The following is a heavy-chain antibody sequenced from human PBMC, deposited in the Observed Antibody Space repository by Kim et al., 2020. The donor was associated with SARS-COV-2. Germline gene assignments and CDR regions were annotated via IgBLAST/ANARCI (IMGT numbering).Heavy chain of an antibody. CDR1: GFTFSNYA. J-gene: IGHJ4*02. D-gene: IGHD1-26*01. Sequence: GGSLRLSCTASGFTFSNYAMVWVRQPPGKGLEWVALISYDGTYEDYADSVRGRFTISRENSKNTLSLQMNSLGGEDTGVYYCAKVRAAGIMGASFDRWGQGTLVIVSS. CDR3: AKVRAAGIMGASFDR. CDR2: ISYDGTYE. V-gene: IGHV3-30*14.